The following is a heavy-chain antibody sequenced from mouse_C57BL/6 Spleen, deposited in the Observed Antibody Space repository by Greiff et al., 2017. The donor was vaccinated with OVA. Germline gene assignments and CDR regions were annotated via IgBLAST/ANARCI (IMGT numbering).Heavy chain of an antibody. CDR3: AGYSNYVFDY. CDR1: GFTFSDYG. D-gene: IGHD2-5*01. Sequence: EVKLVESGGGLVKPGGSLKLSCAASGFTFSDYGMHWVRQAPEKGLEWVAYISSGSSTIYYADTVKGRFTISRDNAKNTLFLQMTSLRSEDTAMYYCAGYSNYVFDYWGQGTTLTVSS. V-gene: IGHV5-17*01. J-gene: IGHJ2*01. CDR2: ISSGSSTI.